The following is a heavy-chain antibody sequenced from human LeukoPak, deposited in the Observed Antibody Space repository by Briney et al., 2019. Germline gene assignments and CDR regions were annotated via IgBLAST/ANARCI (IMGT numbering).Heavy chain of an antibody. J-gene: IGHJ4*02. CDR2: IIPIFGTA. Sequence: GASVKVSCKASGGTFSSYAISWVRQAPGQGLEWMGGIIPIFGTANYAQKFQGRVTITADESTSTAYMELSSLRSEDTAVYYCARGGDSSSYFDYWGQGTLVTVSS. CDR1: GGTFSSYA. CDR3: ARGGDSSSYFDY. D-gene: IGHD6-6*01. V-gene: IGHV1-69*13.